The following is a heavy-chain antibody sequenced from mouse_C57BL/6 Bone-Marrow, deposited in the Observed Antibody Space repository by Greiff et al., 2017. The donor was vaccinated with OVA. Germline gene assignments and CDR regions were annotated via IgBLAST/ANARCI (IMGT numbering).Heavy chain of an antibody. D-gene: IGHD2-5*01. CDR2: ISYDGSN. Sequence: EVHLVESGPGLVKPSQSLSLTCSVTGYSITSGYYWNWIRQFPGNKLEWMGYISYDGSNNYNPSLKNRISITRDTSKNQFFLKLNSVTTEDTATYYCARDYSNVFAYWGQGTLVTVSA. CDR3: ARDYSNVFAY. CDR1: GYSITSGYY. J-gene: IGHJ3*01. V-gene: IGHV3-6*01.